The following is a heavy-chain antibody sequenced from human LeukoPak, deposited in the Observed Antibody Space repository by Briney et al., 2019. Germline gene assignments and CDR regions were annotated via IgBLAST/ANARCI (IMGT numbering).Heavy chain of an antibody. D-gene: IGHD4-17*01. J-gene: IGHJ4*02. CDR2: IYYSGST. CDR3: ARERSYYGDYWGLYFDY. V-gene: IGHV4-59*12. CDR1: GGSISSYY. Sequence: PSETLSLTCTVSGGSISSYYWNWIRQPPGKGLEWIGYIYYSGSTNYNPSLKSRVTISVDTSKNQFSLKLSSVTAADTAVYYCARERSYYGDYWGLYFDYWGQGTLVTVSS.